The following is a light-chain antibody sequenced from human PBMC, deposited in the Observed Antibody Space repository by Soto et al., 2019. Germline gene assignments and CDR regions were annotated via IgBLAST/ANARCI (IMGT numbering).Light chain of an antibody. CDR3: QQYNSYSWT. V-gene: IGKV1-5*01. CDR1: QSISSW. CDR2: DAS. Sequence: DIQMTQSPSTLSASVRDRVTITGRASQSISSWLAWYQQKPGKAPKLLIYDASSLESGVPSRFSGSGSGTEFTLTISSLQPDDFATYYCQQYNSYSWTFGQGTKVDIK. J-gene: IGKJ1*01.